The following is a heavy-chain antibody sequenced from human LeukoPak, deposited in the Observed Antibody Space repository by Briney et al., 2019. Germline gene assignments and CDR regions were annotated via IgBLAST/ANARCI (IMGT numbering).Heavy chain of an antibody. D-gene: IGHD6-13*01. V-gene: IGHV5-10-1*01. Sequence: GESLKISFKGSGYSFTSYWISWVRQMPGKGLEWMGRIDPSDSYTNYSPSFQGHVTIPADKSISTAYLQWSSLKASDTAMYYCARQGSSWRANNWFDPWGQGTLVTVSS. CDR1: GYSFTSYW. CDR2: IDPSDSYT. J-gene: IGHJ5*02. CDR3: ARQGSSWRANNWFDP.